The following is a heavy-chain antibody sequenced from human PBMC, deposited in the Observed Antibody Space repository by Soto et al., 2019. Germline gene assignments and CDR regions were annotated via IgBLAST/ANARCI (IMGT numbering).Heavy chain of an antibody. Sequence: QVQLQESGPGLVKPSETLSLTCTVSGGSISSYYWSWIRQPPGKGLEWIGYIYYSGSTNYNPSLKSRVTISVETSKTQFSLKLSSVTAADTAVYYCARNDTYCSSTSCYRGPIDYWGQGTLVTVSS. J-gene: IGHJ4*02. CDR3: ARNDTYCSSTSCYRGPIDY. CDR2: IYYSGST. V-gene: IGHV4-59*08. D-gene: IGHD2-2*02. CDR1: GGSISSYY.